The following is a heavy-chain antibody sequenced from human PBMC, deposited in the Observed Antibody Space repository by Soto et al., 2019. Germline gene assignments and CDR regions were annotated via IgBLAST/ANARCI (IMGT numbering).Heavy chain of an antibody. Sequence: GGSLRLSCAASGFTFSSYGMHWVRQAPGKGLEWVAVISYDGSNKYYADSVKGRFTISRDNSKNTLYLQMNSLRAEDTAVYYCAKVGYYDFWSGYSHRILSDAFDIWGQGTMVTVSS. CDR1: GFTFSSYG. CDR2: ISYDGSNK. CDR3: AKVGYYDFWSGYSHRILSDAFDI. D-gene: IGHD3-3*01. V-gene: IGHV3-30*18. J-gene: IGHJ3*02.